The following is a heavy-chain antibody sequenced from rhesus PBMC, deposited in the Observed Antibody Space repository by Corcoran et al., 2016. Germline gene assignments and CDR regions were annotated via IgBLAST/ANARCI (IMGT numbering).Heavy chain of an antibody. Sequence: QVTLKESGPALVKPTQTLTLTCTFSGFSISTSGTGVGWIRQPPGKALEWLASIYWNDSKYYTTSLKSRLTIAKDTSKNQVVLTRTNMDPVDTATYYCARALRGYSGYSSGTFGYWGQGVLVTVSS. J-gene: IGHJ4*01. CDR3: ARALRGYSGYSSGTFGY. CDR1: GFSISTSGTG. V-gene: IGHV2-95*01. D-gene: IGHD5-30*01. CDR2: IYWNDSK.